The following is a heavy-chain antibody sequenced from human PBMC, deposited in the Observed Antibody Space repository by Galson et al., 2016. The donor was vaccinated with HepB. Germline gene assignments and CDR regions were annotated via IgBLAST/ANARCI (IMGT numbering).Heavy chain of an antibody. J-gene: IGHJ5*02. D-gene: IGHD4-17*01. Sequence: LSLTCTVSGGSISTYYWSWIRRPPGKGLEWIGYIYYTGNTNYNPSLKSRVTISVDTSKNQFSLKLTSVTAADTAVYRCARFASTVTFNWFDPWGQGTLVTVSS. CDR1: GGSISTYY. CDR2: IYYTGNT. V-gene: IGHV4-59*01. CDR3: ARFASTVTFNWFDP.